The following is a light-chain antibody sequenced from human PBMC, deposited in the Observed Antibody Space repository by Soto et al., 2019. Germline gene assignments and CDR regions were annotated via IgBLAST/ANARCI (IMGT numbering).Light chain of an antibody. CDR3: QQYDRWPVT. J-gene: IGKJ4*01. CDR1: QSVTTN. Sequence: EVVMTQSPAILSVSPGERVTFSCRASQSVTTNLAWYQHKPGQSPRLLISGASTGASGIPPRFSGSGSGTEFTLTIDRLQSADFAVYYCQQYDRWPVTFGGGTKVDI. V-gene: IGKV3-15*01. CDR2: GAS.